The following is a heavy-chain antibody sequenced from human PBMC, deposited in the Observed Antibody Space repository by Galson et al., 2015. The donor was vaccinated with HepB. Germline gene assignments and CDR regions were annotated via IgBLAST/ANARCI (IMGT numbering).Heavy chain of an antibody. D-gene: IGHD6-19*01. CDR1: GYTFTSNG. J-gene: IGHJ6*02. CDR2: ISPHNGTT. Sequence: SVKVSCKGSGYTFTSNGISWVRQAPGQGLEWMGWISPHNGTTNYAQKFLGSVTMTTDASTSTAVMVLRSLGSDDTAVYYRASDPGYSSGWYPLYGIDVWGRGTTVTVSS. V-gene: IGHV1-18*04. CDR3: ASDPGYSSGWYPLYGIDV.